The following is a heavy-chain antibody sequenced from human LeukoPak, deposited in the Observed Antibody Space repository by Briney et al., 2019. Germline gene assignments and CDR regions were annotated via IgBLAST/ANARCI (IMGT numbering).Heavy chain of an antibody. CDR2: IYPGDSET. J-gene: IGHJ4*02. D-gene: IGHD2-2*02. CDR3: ARHERYCSSTSCYRGDFDY. V-gene: IGHV5-51*01. Sequence: PGESLKISCKGSGYSFNNYWIGWVRQMPGKGLEWMGIIYPGDSETRYSPSFQGQVTFSADKSINTAYLQWSSLKASDTAMYYCARHERYCSSTSCYRGDFDYWGQGTLVTVSS. CDR1: GYSFNNYW.